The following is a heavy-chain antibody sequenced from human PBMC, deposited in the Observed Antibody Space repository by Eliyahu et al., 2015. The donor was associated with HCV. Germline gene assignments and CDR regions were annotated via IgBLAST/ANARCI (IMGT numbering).Heavy chain of an antibody. D-gene: IGHD3-3*01. J-gene: IGHJ4*02. V-gene: IGHV4-39*07. CDR1: GGSISSXSSY. Sequence: QLQLQESGPGLVKPSETLSVTCTVXGGSISSXSSYWGWIRQPPGKGRXWIGSFYHSGSTSYNPSLKSRVTISLDTSKNQISLRLSSVTAADTAVYYCAKFDWDFWSGYVKGLTTFDCWGQGTLVTVSS. CDR2: FYHSGST. CDR3: AKFDWDFWSGYVKGLTTFDC.